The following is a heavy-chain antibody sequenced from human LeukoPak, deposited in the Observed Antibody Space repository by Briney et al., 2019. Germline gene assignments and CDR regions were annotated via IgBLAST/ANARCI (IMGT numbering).Heavy chain of an antibody. Sequence: VASVKISCKVSGYTFTSYYMHWVRQAPGQGLEWMGIINPSGGSTSYAQKFQGRVTMTRDTSTSTVYMELSSLRSEDTAVYYCARVVVSDLYYYYMDVWGKGTTVTVSS. J-gene: IGHJ6*03. V-gene: IGHV1-46*01. D-gene: IGHD2-15*01. CDR3: ARVVVSDLYYYYMDV. CDR1: GYTFTSYY. CDR2: INPSGGST.